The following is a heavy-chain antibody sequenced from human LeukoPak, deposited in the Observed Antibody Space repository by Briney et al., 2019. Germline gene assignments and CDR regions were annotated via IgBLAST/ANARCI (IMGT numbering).Heavy chain of an antibody. D-gene: IGHD6-13*01. CDR3: ARDGTAAGLYFDL. J-gene: IGHJ4*01. CDR1: GFTFTDYW. V-gene: IGHV3-7*01. Sequence: PGGSLRLCCAVSGFTFTDYWMNWVRQAPGKGLEWVASIRQDGSEKTYVDSVKGRFTISRDNTKNSLSLQVNSLRVEDTAVYYCARDGTAAGLYFDLWGQGTLVTVSS. CDR2: IRQDGSEK.